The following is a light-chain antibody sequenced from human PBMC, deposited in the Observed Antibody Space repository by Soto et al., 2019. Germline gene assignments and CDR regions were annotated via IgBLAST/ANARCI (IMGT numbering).Light chain of an antibody. J-gene: IGKJ4*01. Sequence: EKVIPQSPVTLSVTQGERATLSCSHSQSFSSYVACYQQQPGQAPRLLFCDASSRATGIPARFSGSGSGTDFTLTISRLEPEDVAVYYCQQRSNWPITFGGGTKVDI. CDR1: QSFSSY. CDR2: DAS. CDR3: QQRSNWPIT. V-gene: IGKV3-11*01.